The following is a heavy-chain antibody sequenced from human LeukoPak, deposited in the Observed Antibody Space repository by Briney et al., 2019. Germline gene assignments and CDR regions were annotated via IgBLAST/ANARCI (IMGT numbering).Heavy chain of an antibody. D-gene: IGHD1-7*01. Sequence: GGSLRLSCAASGFTFRSYAMSWVRQAPGKGLEWVSDISGSGGSTYYADSVKGRFTISRDNPKNTLYLQMNSLRAEDTAVYYCAKIPGYNWNYVDRFDPWGQGTLVTVSS. V-gene: IGHV3-23*01. CDR3: AKIPGYNWNYVDRFDP. CDR2: ISGSGGST. CDR1: GFTFRSYA. J-gene: IGHJ5*02.